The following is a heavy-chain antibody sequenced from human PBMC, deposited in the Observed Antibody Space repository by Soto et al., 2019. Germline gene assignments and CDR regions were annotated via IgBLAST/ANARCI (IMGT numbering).Heavy chain of an antibody. CDR3: ASGGNSGYDSDAFDI. V-gene: IGHV3-30*03. Sequence: PGGSLRLSCAASGFTFSSYGMHWVRQAPGKGLEWVAVISYDGSNKYYADSVKGRFTISRDNSKNTLYLQMNSLRAEDTAVYYCASGGNSGYDSDAFDIWGQGTMVTVSS. CDR1: GFTFSSYG. CDR2: ISYDGSNK. D-gene: IGHD5-12*01. J-gene: IGHJ3*02.